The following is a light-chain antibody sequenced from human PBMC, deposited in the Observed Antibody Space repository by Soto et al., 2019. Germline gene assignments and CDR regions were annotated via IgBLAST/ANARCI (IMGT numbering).Light chain of an antibody. CDR1: QDIQNA. J-gene: IGKJ5*01. V-gene: IGKV1-17*01. Sequence: EIQMSQSPSSLSASVGDTATISCPASQDIQNALGWYQQKPGKAPKRLIYVASSLQSGVPSRFRGSRSGTEFTLTISSLQPDDLATYYCQQYNSYWITFGQGTRLEIK. CDR3: QQYNSYWIT. CDR2: VAS.